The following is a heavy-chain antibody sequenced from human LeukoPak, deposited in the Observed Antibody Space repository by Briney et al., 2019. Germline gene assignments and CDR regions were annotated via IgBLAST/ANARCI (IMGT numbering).Heavy chain of an antibody. CDR2: LHSGGHT. Sequence: GGSLRLSCAASGFTISSNYLSWVRRAPGKGLVWISALHSGGHTFYADSVRGRFTISRDTSKNTLYLQMNDLGAEDTALYYCVRGLSGVSSWYFDLWGRGTLVSVSS. J-gene: IGHJ2*01. D-gene: IGHD7-27*01. V-gene: IGHV3-53*01. CDR1: GFTISSNY. CDR3: VRGLSGVSSWYFDL.